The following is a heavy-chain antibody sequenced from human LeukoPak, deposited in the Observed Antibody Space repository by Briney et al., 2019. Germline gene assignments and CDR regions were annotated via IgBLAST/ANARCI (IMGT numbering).Heavy chain of an antibody. J-gene: IGHJ4*02. Sequence: GGSLRLSCAASGFTFSTYSMNWVRQAPGKGLEWVSSVSSSSSYIYYADSVKGRFTISRDNAKNSLYLQMNSLRAEDTAVYYCASLPGAVAGVEFWGQGTLVTVSS. CDR2: VSSSSSYI. CDR3: ASLPGAVAGVEF. V-gene: IGHV3-21*01. D-gene: IGHD6-19*01. CDR1: GFTFSTYS.